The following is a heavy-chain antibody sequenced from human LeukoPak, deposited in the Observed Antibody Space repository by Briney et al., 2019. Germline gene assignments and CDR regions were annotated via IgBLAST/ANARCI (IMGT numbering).Heavy chain of an antibody. J-gene: IGHJ6*03. CDR2: IYYSGST. D-gene: IGHD3-10*01. CDR1: GYSISSDYY. Sequence: SETLSLTCTVSGYSISSDYYWGWIRQPPGKGLEWIGYIYYSGSTNYNPSLKSRVTISVDTSKNQFSLKLSSVTAADTAVYYCARGSMVRGVYYHYYMDVWGKGTTVTISS. CDR3: ARGSMVRGVYYHYYMDV. V-gene: IGHV4-61*01.